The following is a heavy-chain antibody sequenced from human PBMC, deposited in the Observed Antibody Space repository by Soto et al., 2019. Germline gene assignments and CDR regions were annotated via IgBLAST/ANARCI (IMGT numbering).Heavy chain of an antibody. CDR1: GASISSSSYY. CDR2: IHYSGST. D-gene: IGHD3-10*01. CDR3: ARHPLWFGELNHWFDP. V-gene: IGHV4-39*01. Sequence: QLQLQESGPGLVKPSETLSLTCTVSGASISSSSYYWGWIRQPPGKGLEWIASIHYSGSTYYNPSLKSRVTISVDTSKNQFSLKLSSVTAADTAVYYCARHPLWFGELNHWFDPWGQGTLVTVSS. J-gene: IGHJ5*02.